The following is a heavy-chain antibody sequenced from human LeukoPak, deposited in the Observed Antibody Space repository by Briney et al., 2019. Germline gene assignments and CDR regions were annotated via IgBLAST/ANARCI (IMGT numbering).Heavy chain of an antibody. D-gene: IGHD2-15*01. J-gene: IGHJ4*02. V-gene: IGHV3-23*01. CDR1: GFTFSSYA. CDR2: ISGSGGST. CDR3: AKDVGYCSGGSCYGMDY. Sequence: PGGSLRLSCAASGFTFSSYAMSWVRQAPGKGLEWVSAISGSGGSTYYADSAKGRFTISRDNSKNTLYLQMNSLRAEDTAVYYCAKDVGYCSGGSCYGMDYWGQGTLVTVSS.